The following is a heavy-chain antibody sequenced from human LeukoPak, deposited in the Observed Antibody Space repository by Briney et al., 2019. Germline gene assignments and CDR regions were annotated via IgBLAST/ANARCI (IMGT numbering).Heavy chain of an antibody. J-gene: IGHJ4*02. CDR1: GFTFSTYW. Sequence: GGSLRLSCAASGFTFSTYWMSWVRQAPGKGLEWVANIKQDGSDKFYADSMKGRFTISRDNAKNSVYLQMDSLRVEDTAVYYCTRGCGSGWGKDYWGQGTLVTVSS. CDR3: TRGCGSGWGKDY. D-gene: IGHD6-19*01. CDR2: IKQDGSDK. V-gene: IGHV3-7*01.